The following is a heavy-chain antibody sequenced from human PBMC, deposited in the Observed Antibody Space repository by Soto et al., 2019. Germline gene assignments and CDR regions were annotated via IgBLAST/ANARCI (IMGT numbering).Heavy chain of an antibody. Sequence: EVRLAESGGGLVQPGGSLRLSCVASGLSFSDYWIHWVRQAPGKGLIWVSGIRSGGDTDYADSVKGRFTISGDNAKNTVYLQMNNLRADDTAVYYCGRVDWNAGADWGQGTLVTVSS. D-gene: IGHD1-1*01. CDR1: GLSFSDYW. V-gene: IGHV3-74*01. CDR3: GRVDWNAGAD. CDR2: IRSGGDT. J-gene: IGHJ4*02.